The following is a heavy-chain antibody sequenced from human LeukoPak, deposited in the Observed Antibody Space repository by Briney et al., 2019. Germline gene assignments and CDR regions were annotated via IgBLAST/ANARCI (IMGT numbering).Heavy chain of an antibody. CDR3: ARVLPEQWLLQYYFDF. V-gene: IGHV3-7*03. D-gene: IGHD6-19*01. CDR2: IQQAGRQK. Sequence: PAGPLRLSCAASGFTFSNYWMSWVRQAPGKGLEWVANIQQAGRQKHYVDSVKGRFTISRDNAKNSLYLQMNSLRACDTAGYYCARVLPEQWLLQYYFDFWGQGTLVTVSS. CDR1: GFTFSNYW. J-gene: IGHJ4*02.